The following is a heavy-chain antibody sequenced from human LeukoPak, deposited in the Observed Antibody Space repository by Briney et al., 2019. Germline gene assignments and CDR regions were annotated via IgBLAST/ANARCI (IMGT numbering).Heavy chain of an antibody. Sequence: ASVKVSCRASGYTFTGYYMHWVRQAPGQGLEWMGRINPNSGGTNYAQKFQGRVTMTRDTSISTAYMELSRLRSDDTAVYYCAGDAPHRRDGYKGAFDIWGQGTMVTVSS. CDR2: INPNSGGT. J-gene: IGHJ3*02. V-gene: IGHV1-2*06. CDR3: AGDAPHRRDGYKGAFDI. D-gene: IGHD5-24*01. CDR1: GYTFTGYY.